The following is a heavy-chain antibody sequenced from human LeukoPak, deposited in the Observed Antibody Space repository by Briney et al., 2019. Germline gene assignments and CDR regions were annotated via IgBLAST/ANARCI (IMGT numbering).Heavy chain of an antibody. J-gene: IGHJ4*02. CDR2: IYYSGST. CDR1: GGSISSSSYY. CDR3: ARRWGHFDY. V-gene: IGHV4-39*01. D-gene: IGHD2-21*02. Sequence: SETLSLTCTVSGGSISSSSYYWAWIRQPPGKGLEWIGSIYYSGSTYYNPSLKSRVIISVDTSKNQFSLKVNSVTAADTAVYYCARRWGHFDYWGQGTLVTVSS.